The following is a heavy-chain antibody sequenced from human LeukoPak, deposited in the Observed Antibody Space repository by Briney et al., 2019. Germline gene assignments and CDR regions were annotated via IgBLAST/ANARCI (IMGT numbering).Heavy chain of an antibody. CDR1: GFTFSRLS. J-gene: IGHJ6*02. CDR2: INSDGSST. Sequence: PGGSLRLSCAASGFTFSRLSMHWVREPPGKGLVWVSRINSDGSSTNYADSVKGRFTISRDNAKNTLYLQMNSLRAEDTAVYYCVQSGGMDVWGQGTMVTVSS. CDR3: VQSGGMDV. V-gene: IGHV3-74*01.